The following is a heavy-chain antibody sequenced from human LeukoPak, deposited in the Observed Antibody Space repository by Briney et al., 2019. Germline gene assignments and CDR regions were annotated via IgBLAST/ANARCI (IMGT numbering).Heavy chain of an antibody. Sequence: SETLSLTCTVSGGSVSSYYWSWVRQPPGKGLEWIGYIYDIGSTKYNPSLKSRVTISVDTSKNQFSLKLSCVTAADTAVYHCARTYYYDSSGYLNHWFDPWGQGTLVTVSS. V-gene: IGHV4-59*08. CDR3: ARTYYYDSSGYLNHWFDP. D-gene: IGHD3-22*01. CDR2: IYDIGST. J-gene: IGHJ5*02. CDR1: GGSVSSYY.